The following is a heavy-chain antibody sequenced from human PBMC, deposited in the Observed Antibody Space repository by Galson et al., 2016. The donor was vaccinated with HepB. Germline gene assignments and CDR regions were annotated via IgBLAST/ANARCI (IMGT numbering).Heavy chain of an antibody. CDR2: ISGSGGST. D-gene: IGHD2-2*01. CDR3: AKTRVPYCSSTSCFDFDY. V-gene: IGHV3-23*01. CDR1: GFTFSSYA. J-gene: IGHJ4*02. Sequence: SLRLSCAASGFTFSSYAMSWVRQAPGKGLEWVSAISGSGGSTYYADSVKGRFTISRDNSKNTLYLQMNSLRAEDTAVYYCAKTRVPYCSSTSCFDFDYWGQGTLVTVAS.